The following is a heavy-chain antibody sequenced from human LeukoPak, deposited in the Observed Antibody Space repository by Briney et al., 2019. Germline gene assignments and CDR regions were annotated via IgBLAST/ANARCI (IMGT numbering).Heavy chain of an antibody. J-gene: IGHJ4*02. Sequence: ASVKVSCKASGGTFSSYAISWVRQAPGQGLEWMGRIIPILGIANYAQKFQGRVTITADKSTSTAYMELSSLRSEDTAVYYCARGGLLWFGESNPLDYWGQGTLSPSPQ. V-gene: IGHV1-69*04. CDR2: IIPILGIA. CDR3: ARGGLLWFGESNPLDY. D-gene: IGHD3-10*01. CDR1: GGTFSSYA.